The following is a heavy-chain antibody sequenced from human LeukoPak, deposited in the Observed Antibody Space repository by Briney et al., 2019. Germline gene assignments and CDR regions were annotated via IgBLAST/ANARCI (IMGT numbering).Heavy chain of an antibody. Sequence: PSETLSLTCAVYGGSFSGYYWSWIRQPPGKGLEWIGYVYYTGSTNYNPSLKSRVSISVDTSKNQFSLKLRSVTAADTAVYFCARGIYLPPDYYYYGMDVWGQGTTVTVSS. CDR3: ARGIYLPPDYYYYGMDV. J-gene: IGHJ6*02. D-gene: IGHD2/OR15-2a*01. CDR1: GGSFSGYY. V-gene: IGHV4-59*01. CDR2: VYYTGST.